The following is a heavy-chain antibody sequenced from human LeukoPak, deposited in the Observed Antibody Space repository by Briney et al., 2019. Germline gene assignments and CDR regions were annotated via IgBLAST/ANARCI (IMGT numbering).Heavy chain of an antibody. J-gene: IGHJ5*01. Sequence: PSETLSLTCTVSGGSVSGGNYFWTWIRQPPGKGREWIGYMYFSGSTYYNPSLKSRVIISVDPTRNQFTLKLTSVSAADTAMYDCARATDAIFDWFDSWGQGTLVTVSS. V-gene: IGHV4-30-4*01. CDR1: GGSVSGGNYF. CDR3: ARATDAIFDWFDS. D-gene: IGHD2-21*02. CDR2: MYFSGST.